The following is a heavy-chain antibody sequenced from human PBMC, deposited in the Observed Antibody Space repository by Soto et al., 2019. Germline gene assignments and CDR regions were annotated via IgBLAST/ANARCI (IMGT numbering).Heavy chain of an antibody. CDR3: AKAGDYYDSSGYYYETPNVRQNWFDP. D-gene: IGHD3-22*01. CDR1: GFTFSSYA. Sequence: LRLSCAASGFTFSSYAMSWVRQAPGKGLEWVSAISGSGGSTYYADSVKGRFTISRDNSKNTLYLQMNSLRAEDTAVYYCAKAGDYYDSSGYYYETPNVRQNWFDPWGQGTLVTVSS. V-gene: IGHV3-23*01. CDR2: ISGSGGST. J-gene: IGHJ5*02.